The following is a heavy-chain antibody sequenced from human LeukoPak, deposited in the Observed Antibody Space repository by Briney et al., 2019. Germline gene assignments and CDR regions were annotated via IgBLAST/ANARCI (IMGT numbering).Heavy chain of an antibody. CDR3: ARGGQWFGETNYFDY. V-gene: IGHV3-30*04. Sequence: GGSLRLSCAASEFTFSSYAMHWVRQAPGKGLEWVAVISYDGSNKYYADSVKGRFTISRDNSKNTLYLQMNSLRAEDTAVYYCARGGQWFGETNYFDYWGQGTLVTVSS. CDR2: ISYDGSNK. J-gene: IGHJ4*02. CDR1: EFTFSSYA. D-gene: IGHD3-10*01.